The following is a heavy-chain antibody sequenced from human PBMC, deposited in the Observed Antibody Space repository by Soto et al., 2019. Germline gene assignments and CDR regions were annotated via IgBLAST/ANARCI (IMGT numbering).Heavy chain of an antibody. D-gene: IGHD3-3*01. J-gene: IGHJ4*02. CDR3: TRETMTIRLYFAY. Sequence: QVQLVESGGGVVQPGRSLRLSCAASGFTFSSYAMHWVRQAPGKGLECVAVISYDGSNEYYADSVKGRFTMSRDNSKNTLYLKVNSLRAEDTDMYYCTRETMTIRLYFAYWGQGVLVIVSS. CDR1: GFTFSSYA. V-gene: IGHV3-30-3*01. CDR2: ISYDGSNE.